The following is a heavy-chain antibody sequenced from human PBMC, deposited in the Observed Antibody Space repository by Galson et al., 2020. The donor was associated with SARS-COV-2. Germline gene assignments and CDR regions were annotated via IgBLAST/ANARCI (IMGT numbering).Heavy chain of an antibody. Sequence: ASETLSLTCTVSGGSITIYYWSWIRQPPGKGLEWIGYLYYGGKPNYNPSLKSRVTISVDTSKSQFSLTLSSVTAADTAMYYCARLPVVRGVDYWGQGIPVTVSS. CDR1: GGSITIYY. V-gene: IGHV4-59*01. D-gene: IGHD3-10*01. J-gene: IGHJ4*02. CDR3: ARLPVVRGVDY. CDR2: LYYGGKP.